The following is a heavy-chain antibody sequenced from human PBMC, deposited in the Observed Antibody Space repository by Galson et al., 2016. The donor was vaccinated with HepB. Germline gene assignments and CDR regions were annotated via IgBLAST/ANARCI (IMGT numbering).Heavy chain of an antibody. V-gene: IGHV4-31*11. J-gene: IGHJ4*02. CDR2: IYSSGST. CDR3: ASGRDGEYSNYGAFDY. Sequence: TLSLTCAVSGGSISSGGYFWSWIRQHPGKGLEWIGYIYSSGSTYYNPSLKSRVTISVDTSKNHFSLKVTSVTAADTAAYYCASGRDGEYSNYGAFDYWGQGTLVTVSS. D-gene: IGHD4-11*01. CDR1: GGSISSGGYF.